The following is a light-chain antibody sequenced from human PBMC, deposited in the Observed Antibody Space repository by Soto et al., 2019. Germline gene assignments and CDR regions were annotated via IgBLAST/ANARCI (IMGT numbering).Light chain of an antibody. V-gene: IGLV2-23*01. CDR2: EDN. CDR1: SSDVGTYNL. CDR3: CSYAGKSTGV. Sequence: QSVLTQPASVSGSPGQSITISCTGTSSDVGTYNLLSWYQQHPGKAPKLIIFEDNKRPSAVSHRFSGSKSGNTASLTISGLQVEDEAHYFCCSYAGKSTGVFGGGTKLTVL. J-gene: IGLJ3*02.